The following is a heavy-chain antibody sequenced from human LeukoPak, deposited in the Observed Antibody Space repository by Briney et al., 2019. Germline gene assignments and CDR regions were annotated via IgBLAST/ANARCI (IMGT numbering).Heavy chain of an antibody. CDR3: AKVQGRGMAAAGRYYYYYYGMDV. D-gene: IGHD6-13*01. Sequence: GGSLRLSCAASGFTFDDYAMHWVRQAPGKGLEWVSAISGSGGSTYYADSEKGRFTISRDNSKNTLYLQMNSLRAEDTAVYYCAKVQGRGMAAAGRYYYYYYGMDVWGQGTTVTVSS. V-gene: IGHV3-23*01. CDR2: ISGSGGST. J-gene: IGHJ6*02. CDR1: GFTFDDYA.